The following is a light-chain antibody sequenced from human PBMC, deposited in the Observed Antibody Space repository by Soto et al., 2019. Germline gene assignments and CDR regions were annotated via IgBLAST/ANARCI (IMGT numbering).Light chain of an antibody. Sequence: QSALTQPPSASGSPGQSVTISCTGTSSDVGGYNSVSWYQQHPGKVPKLMIYGVNKRPSGVPDRFSGSKSGNTASLIVSGLQAEDEANYYCPSYAGSNNFYVFGTGTKVTVL. CDR1: SSDVGGYNS. CDR2: GVN. V-gene: IGLV2-8*01. CDR3: PSYAGSNNFYV. J-gene: IGLJ1*01.